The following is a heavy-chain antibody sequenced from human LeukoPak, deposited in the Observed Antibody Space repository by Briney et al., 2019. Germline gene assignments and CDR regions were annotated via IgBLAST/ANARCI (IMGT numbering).Heavy chain of an antibody. J-gene: IGHJ6*02. CDR2: ISAYNGNT. CDR3: ASAYSSGWAQYYYYYGMDV. D-gene: IGHD6-19*01. CDR1: GYTFTSYG. V-gene: IGHV1-18*01. Sequence: GASVTVSCKASGYTFTSYGISWVRQAPGQGLEWMGWISAYNGNTNYAQKLQGRVTMTTDTSTSTAYMELRSLRSDDTAVYYCASAYSSGWAQYYYYYGMDVWGQGTTVTVSS.